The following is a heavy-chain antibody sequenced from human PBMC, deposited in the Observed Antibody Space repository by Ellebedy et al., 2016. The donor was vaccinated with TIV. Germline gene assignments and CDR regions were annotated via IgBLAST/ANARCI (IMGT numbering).Heavy chain of an antibody. CDR1: GGTFSSYA. D-gene: IGHD2-15*01. V-gene: IGHV1-69*04. Sequence: AASVKVSCKASGGTFSSYAISWVRQAPGQGLEWMGRIIPILGIANYAQKFPGRVTITADKSTSTAYMELSSLRSEDTAVYYCARAPQGGGTHWGQGTLVTVSS. CDR2: IIPILGIA. CDR3: ARAPQGGGTH. J-gene: IGHJ4*02.